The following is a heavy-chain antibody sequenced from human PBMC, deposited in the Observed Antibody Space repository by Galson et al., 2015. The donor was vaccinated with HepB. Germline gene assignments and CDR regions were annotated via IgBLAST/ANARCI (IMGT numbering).Heavy chain of an antibody. CDR3: AKYSRGWYLPFDY. D-gene: IGHD6-19*01. CDR1: GFTFSSYA. J-gene: IGHJ4*02. Sequence: SLRLSCAASGFTFSSYAMSWVRQAPGKGLEWVSAISGSNNSTFYADSVKGRFTISRDNSKNTLYLHMNSLRVDDTAVYYCAKYSRGWYLPFDYWGQGTLVTVSS. CDR2: ISGSNNST. V-gene: IGHV3-23*01.